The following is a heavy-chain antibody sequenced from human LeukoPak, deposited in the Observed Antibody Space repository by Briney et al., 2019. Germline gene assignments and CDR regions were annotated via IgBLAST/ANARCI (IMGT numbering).Heavy chain of an antibody. Sequence: PSETLSLTCTVSGGSISSSSYYWGWIRQPPGKGLEWIGSIYYSGSTYYNPSLKSRVTISVDTSKNQFSLKLSSVTAADTAVYYCARRKYSSSAYYYYYMDVWGKGTTVTVSS. J-gene: IGHJ6*03. CDR2: IYYSGST. CDR3: ARRKYSSSAYYYYYMDV. CDR1: GGSISSSSYY. D-gene: IGHD6-6*01. V-gene: IGHV4-39*01.